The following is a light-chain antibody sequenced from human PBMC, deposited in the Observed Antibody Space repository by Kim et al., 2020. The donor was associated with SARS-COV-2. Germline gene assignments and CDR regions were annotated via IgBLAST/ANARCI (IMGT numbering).Light chain of an antibody. V-gene: IGLV1-51*01. CDR3: GTWDSSLSAGV. Sequence: QSMLTQPPSVSAAPGQKVTISCSGSSSNIGNNYVSWYQHLPGTAPKLLIYDNNNRPSGIPDRFSGSKSGTSATLGITGLQTGDEADYYCGTWDSSLSAGVFGGGTQLTVL. CDR1: SSNIGNNY. CDR2: DNN. J-gene: IGLJ2*01.